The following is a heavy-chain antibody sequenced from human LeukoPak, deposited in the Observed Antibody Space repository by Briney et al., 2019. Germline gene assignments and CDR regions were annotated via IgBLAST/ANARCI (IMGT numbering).Heavy chain of an antibody. Sequence: SETLSLTCTVSGGSISSSGYYWGWIRQPPGKGLEWIASIYYSGSTYYNPSLKSRVSISVDTSKNQLSLKLSSLTAADTAVYYCARHEYSGSYYGLSWFDPWGQGTLVTVSS. V-gene: IGHV4-39*01. CDR1: GGSISSSGYY. J-gene: IGHJ5*02. CDR3: ARHEYSGSYYGLSWFDP. D-gene: IGHD1-26*01. CDR2: IYYSGST.